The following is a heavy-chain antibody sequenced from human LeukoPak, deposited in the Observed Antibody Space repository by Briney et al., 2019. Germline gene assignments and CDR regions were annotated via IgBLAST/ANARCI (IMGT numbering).Heavy chain of an antibody. Sequence: GGSLRLSRAASGFTFSSYAMTWVRQAPGKGLEWVSGISGSGDNTYYTDSVQGRFTISRDNSKNTVYLQVNRLRAEDTAVFYCTKGQSDYSFGELDYWGQGALVTVSS. CDR1: GFTFSSYA. CDR3: TKGQSDYSFGELDY. CDR2: ISGSGDNT. J-gene: IGHJ4*02. D-gene: IGHD3-3*01. V-gene: IGHV3-23*01.